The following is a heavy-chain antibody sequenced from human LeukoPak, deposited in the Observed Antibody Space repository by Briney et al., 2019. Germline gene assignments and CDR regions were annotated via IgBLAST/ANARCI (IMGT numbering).Heavy chain of an antibody. CDR1: GGSISSGGYY. D-gene: IGHD1-26*01. Sequence: PSETLSLTCTVSGGSISSGGYYWSWIRQPAGKGLEWIGRIYTSGSTNYNPSLKSRVTMSVDTSKNQFSLKLSSVTAADTAVYYCAGEGQVVGRTMSDYWGQGTLVTVSS. J-gene: IGHJ4*02. CDR3: AGEGQVVGRTMSDY. CDR2: IYTSGST. V-gene: IGHV4-61*02.